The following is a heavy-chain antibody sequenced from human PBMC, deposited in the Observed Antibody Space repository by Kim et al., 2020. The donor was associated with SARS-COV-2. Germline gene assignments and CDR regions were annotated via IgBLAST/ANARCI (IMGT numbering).Heavy chain of an antibody. V-gene: IGHV3-53*04. CDR1: GFTVSSNY. Sequence: GGSLRLSCAASGFTVSSNYMSWVRQAPGKGLEWVSVIYSGGSTYYADPVKGRFTISRHNSKNTLYLQMNSLRAEDTAVYYCARDREYSYGSLLYYGMDVWGQGTTVTVSS. CDR3: ARDREYSYGSLLYYGMDV. D-gene: IGHD5-18*01. CDR2: IYSGGST. J-gene: IGHJ6*02.